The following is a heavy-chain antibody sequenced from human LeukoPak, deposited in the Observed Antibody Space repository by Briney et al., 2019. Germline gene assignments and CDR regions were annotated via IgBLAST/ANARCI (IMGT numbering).Heavy chain of an antibody. CDR1: GFTFSDYY. V-gene: IGHV3-11*04. J-gene: IGHJ4*02. D-gene: IGHD3-10*01. Sequence: GGSLRLSCAASGFTFSDYYMSWIRQAPGKGLEWVSYISSSGSTIYYADSVKGRFTISRDNAKNSLYLQMNSLRAEDTAVYYCARAYDSGTYSTFDYWGQGALVTVTS. CDR3: ARAYDSGTYSTFDY. CDR2: ISSSGSTI.